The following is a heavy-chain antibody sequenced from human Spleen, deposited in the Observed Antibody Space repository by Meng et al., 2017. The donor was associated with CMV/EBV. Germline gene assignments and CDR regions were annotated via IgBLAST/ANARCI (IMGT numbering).Heavy chain of an antibody. D-gene: IGHD3-3*01. J-gene: IGHJ4*02. CDR1: RFTFSSYS. V-gene: IGHV3-21*01. CDR2: ISSSSGYI. Sequence: GGSLRLSCAASRFTFSSYSMNWVRQAPGKGLECVSSISSSSGYIYYADSVKGRFTISRDNANSSLYLQMNSLRAEDTAVYYCASDYYDFWSGYGYWGQGTLVTVSS. CDR3: ASDYYDFWSGYGY.